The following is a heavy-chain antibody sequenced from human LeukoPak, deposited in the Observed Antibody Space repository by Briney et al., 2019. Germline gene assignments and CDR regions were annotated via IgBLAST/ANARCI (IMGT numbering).Heavy chain of an antibody. CDR3: ARDPPAVAANTYG. Sequence: GGSLRLSCAASGFTFSDYYMSWIRQAPGKGLEWVSLIYSGGTTHYADSVKGRFTISRDNSKNTLYLQMNSLRVDDTAVYYCARDPPAVAANTYGWGQGTLVTVSS. D-gene: IGHD6-6*01. CDR2: IYSGGTT. V-gene: IGHV3-66*01. CDR1: GFTFSDYY. J-gene: IGHJ4*02.